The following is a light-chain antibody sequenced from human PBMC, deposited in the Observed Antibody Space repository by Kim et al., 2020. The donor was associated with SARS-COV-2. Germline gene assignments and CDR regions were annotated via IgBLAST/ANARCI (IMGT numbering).Light chain of an antibody. J-gene: IGKJ3*01. CDR2: AAS. CDR1: QSVGINY. V-gene: IGKV3-20*01. Sequence: EIVLTQSPGTLSLSPGERVTLSCRASQSVGINYLAWYQQKPGQAPRLLIYAASSRATGIPDRFSGSGPGTDFTLTISRLEPEDFAVYYCQHYGRSPFTFGPGTKVDIK. CDR3: QHYGRSPFT.